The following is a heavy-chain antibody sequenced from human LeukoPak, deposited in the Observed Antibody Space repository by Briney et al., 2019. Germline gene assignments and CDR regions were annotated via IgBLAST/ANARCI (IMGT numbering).Heavy chain of an antibody. V-gene: IGHV3-23*01. CDR2: ISGSGGDT. CDR1: GFTFSNFP. D-gene: IGHD6-19*01. Sequence: GGSLRLSCAASGFTFSNFPMTWVRQAPGKGLEASSSISGSGGDTYYKDSVKGRFTISRDNSKNTLYLQMNSLRAEDTAVYYCARDRSGWYFDYWGQGTLVTVSS. CDR3: ARDRSGWYFDY. J-gene: IGHJ4*02.